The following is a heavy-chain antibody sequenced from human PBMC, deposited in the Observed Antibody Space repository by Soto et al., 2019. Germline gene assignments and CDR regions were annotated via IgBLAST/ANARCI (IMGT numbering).Heavy chain of an antibody. D-gene: IGHD6-13*01. V-gene: IGHV1-3*01. CDR3: ARDVAAADY. J-gene: IGHJ4*02. CDR2: INAGNGNT. CDR1: GYTFTSYA. Sequence: ASVKVSCKASGYTFTSYAMHWVRQAPGQRLEWMGWINAGNGNTKHSQKLQGRVTITTDTSASTAYMELSSLRSEDTAVYYCARDVAAADYWAQRTLVTVSS.